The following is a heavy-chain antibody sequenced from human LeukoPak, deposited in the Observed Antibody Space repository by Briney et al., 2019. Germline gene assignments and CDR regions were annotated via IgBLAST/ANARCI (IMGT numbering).Heavy chain of an antibody. CDR3: AKGRDSSGYYYDDAFDI. D-gene: IGHD3-22*01. Sequence: GGSLRLSCAASGFTFSSYWMSWVRQAPGKGLEWVSSIFPSGGEIHYADSVRGRFTISRDNSKSTLSLQMNSLRAEDTAIYYCAKGRDSSGYYYDDAFDIWGQGTMVTVSS. CDR1: GFTFSSYW. CDR2: IFPSGGEI. J-gene: IGHJ3*02. V-gene: IGHV3-23*01.